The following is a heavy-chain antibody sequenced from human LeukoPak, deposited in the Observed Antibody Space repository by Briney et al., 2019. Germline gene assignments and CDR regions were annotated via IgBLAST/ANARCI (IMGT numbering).Heavy chain of an antibody. CDR1: GGSISSSSYY. D-gene: IGHD5-24*01. CDR3: AGVRDGYPPDY. J-gene: IGHJ4*02. CDR2: IYHSGST. V-gene: IGHV4-39*02. Sequence: ESSETLSLTCTVSGGSISSSSYYWGWIRQPPGKGLEWIGSIYHSGSTYYKPSVKSRVTISVDTSKNQFSLKLRSVTAADTAVYYCAGVRDGYPPDYWGQGTLVTVSS.